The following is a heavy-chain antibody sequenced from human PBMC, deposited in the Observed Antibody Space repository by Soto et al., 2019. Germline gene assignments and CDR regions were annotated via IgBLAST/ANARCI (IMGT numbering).Heavy chain of an antibody. CDR3: ARGGESKYYYGMDV. CDR2: MNPNSGNT. J-gene: IGHJ6*02. CDR1: GYTFTSYD. D-gene: IGHD3-16*01. Sequence: ASVKVSCKASGYTFTSYDINWVRQATGQGPEWMGWMNPNSGNTGYAQKFQGRVTMTRNTSISTAYMELSSLRSEDTAVYYCARGGESKYYYGMDVWGQGTTVTVSS. V-gene: IGHV1-8*01.